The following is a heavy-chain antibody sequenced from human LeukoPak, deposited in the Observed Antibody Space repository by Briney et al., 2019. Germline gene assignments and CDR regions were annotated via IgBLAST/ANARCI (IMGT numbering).Heavy chain of an antibody. V-gene: IGHV1-2*02. CDR1: GHTFTGYY. D-gene: IGHD2-15*01. CDR3: ACSGGSWAWFDP. J-gene: IGHJ5*02. Sequence: GASVKVSCKASGHTFTGYYMHWVRQAPGQELEWMGWINPNSGGTNYAQKFQGRVTMTRDTSISTAYMELSRLRSDDTAVYYCACSGGSWAWFDPWGQGTLVTVSS. CDR2: INPNSGGT.